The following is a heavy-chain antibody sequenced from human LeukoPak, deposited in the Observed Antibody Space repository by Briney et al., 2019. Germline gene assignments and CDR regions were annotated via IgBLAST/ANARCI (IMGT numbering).Heavy chain of an antibody. V-gene: IGHV3-23*01. CDR2: ISGSGGST. CDR3: ARRHYDSSGYSLAPPYPDY. J-gene: IGHJ4*02. Sequence: GGSLRLSCAASGFTFSSYAMSWVRQAPGKGLEWVSAISGSGGSTYYADSVKGRFTISRDNAKNSLYLQMNSLRAEDTAVYYCARRHYDSSGYSLAPPYPDYWGQGTLVTVSS. D-gene: IGHD3-22*01. CDR1: GFTFSSYA.